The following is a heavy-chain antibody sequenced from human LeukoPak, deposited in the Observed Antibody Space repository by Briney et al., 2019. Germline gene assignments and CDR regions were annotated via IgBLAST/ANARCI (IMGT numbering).Heavy chain of an antibody. CDR2: INPNSGDT. J-gene: IGHJ4*02. D-gene: IGHD2-2*01. Sequence: ASVKVFCKASGYTFTAYHMHWVRQAPGQGLEWMGRINPNSGDTNYAQKFQGRVTMTRDTSISTAYMELSRLRSDDTAVYYCARDYCSSTSCLFDYWGQGTLVSVSS. V-gene: IGHV1-2*06. CDR3: ARDYCSSTSCLFDY. CDR1: GYTFTAYH.